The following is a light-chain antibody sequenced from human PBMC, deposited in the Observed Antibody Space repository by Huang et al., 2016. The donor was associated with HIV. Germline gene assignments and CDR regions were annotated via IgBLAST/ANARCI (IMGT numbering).Light chain of an antibody. J-gene: IGKJ4*01. V-gene: IGKV3-11*01. CDR1: QSVRSY. Sequence: EIVLTQSPATLSLSPGERDTLSCRASQSVRSYLAWYQQKPGQAPRRLIYDASNRATGIPARFSGSGSGTDFTLTISSLEPEDFAVYYCQQRSNWPLTFGGGTKVEIK. CDR3: QQRSNWPLT. CDR2: DAS.